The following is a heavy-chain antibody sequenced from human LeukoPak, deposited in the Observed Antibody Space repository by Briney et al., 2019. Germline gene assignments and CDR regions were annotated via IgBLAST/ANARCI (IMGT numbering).Heavy chain of an antibody. CDR1: GFTFSDYY. CDR2: ISGTSSYT. J-gene: IGHJ4*02. Sequence: GGSLKLSCAASGFTFSDYYMSWIRQAPGKGLEWVSYISGTSSYTTYADSVKGRFTISRDNAKNSLYLQMNSLRGEDTAVYYCARLGSIAAAGTPDYWGQGTLVTVSS. D-gene: IGHD6-13*01. V-gene: IGHV3-11*06. CDR3: ARLGSIAAAGTPDY.